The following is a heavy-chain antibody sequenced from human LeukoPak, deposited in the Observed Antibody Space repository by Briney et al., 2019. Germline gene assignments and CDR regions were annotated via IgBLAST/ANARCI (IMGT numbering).Heavy chain of an antibody. J-gene: IGHJ6*03. Sequence: GASVKVSCKASGYTFTSYGISWVRQAPGQGLEWMGWISAYNGNTNYAQKLQGRVTMTTDTSTSTAYMELRSLRSDDTAVYYCAWTAAGDYYYYMDVWGKGTTVTASS. V-gene: IGHV1-18*01. CDR3: AWTAAGDYYYYMDV. CDR2: ISAYNGNT. CDR1: GYTFTSYG. D-gene: IGHD6-13*01.